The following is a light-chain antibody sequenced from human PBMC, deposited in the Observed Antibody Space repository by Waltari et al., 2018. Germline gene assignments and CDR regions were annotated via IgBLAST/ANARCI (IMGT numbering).Light chain of an antibody. CDR2: EVS. CDR3: SSYAGITNWV. J-gene: IGLJ3*02. V-gene: IGLV2-8*01. Sequence: QSALTQPPSASGSPGQSVTISCTGTSSDVGGYNYVSWYQQYPGKAPELIIYEVSRRPSGVLDSFSGSKSGNTASLTVSGLQAEDEADYYCSSYAGITNWVFGGGTKLTVL. CDR1: SSDVGGYNY.